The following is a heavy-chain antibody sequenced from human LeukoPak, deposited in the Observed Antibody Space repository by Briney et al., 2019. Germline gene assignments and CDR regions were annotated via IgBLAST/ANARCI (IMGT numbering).Heavy chain of an antibody. Sequence: GGSLRLFCAASGFTFSSYAMSWVRQAPGKGLEWVSAITGSGGSTYYADSVKGRFTISRDNSKNTLYLQVNSLRAEDTAVYYCAKVCCPGYYWGQGTLVTVSS. CDR3: AKVCCPGYY. V-gene: IGHV3-23*01. CDR2: ITGSGGST. J-gene: IGHJ4*02. D-gene: IGHD2-15*01. CDR1: GFTFSSYA.